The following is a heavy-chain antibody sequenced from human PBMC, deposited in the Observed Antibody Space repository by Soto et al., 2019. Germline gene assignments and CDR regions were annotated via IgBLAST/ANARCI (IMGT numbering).Heavy chain of an antibody. CDR3: AVQHYYDSSGYSSYWYFDL. V-gene: IGHV3-30-3*01. Sequence: QVQLVESGGGVVQPGRSLRLSCAASGFTFSSYAMHWVRQAPGKGLEWVAVISYDGSNKYYADSVKGRFTISRDNSKNSLYLQMNSLRAEDTDVYYCAVQHYYDSSGYSSYWYFDLWGRGTLVTVSS. CDR1: GFTFSSYA. J-gene: IGHJ2*01. D-gene: IGHD3-22*01. CDR2: ISYDGSNK.